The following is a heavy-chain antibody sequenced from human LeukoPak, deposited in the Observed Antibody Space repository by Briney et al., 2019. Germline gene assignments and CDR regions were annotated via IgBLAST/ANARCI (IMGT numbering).Heavy chain of an antibody. J-gene: IGHJ4*02. CDR3: ARRARITIFGVVIIRPGYFDY. CDR2: INHSGST. V-gene: IGHV4-34*01. CDR1: GGSFSGYY. Sequence: SSETLSLTCAVYGGSFSGYYWSWIRQPPGKGLEWIGEINHSGSTNYNPSLKSRVTISVDTSKNQFSLKLSSVTAADTAVYYCARRARITIFGVVIIRPGYFDYWGQGTLVTVSS. D-gene: IGHD3-3*01.